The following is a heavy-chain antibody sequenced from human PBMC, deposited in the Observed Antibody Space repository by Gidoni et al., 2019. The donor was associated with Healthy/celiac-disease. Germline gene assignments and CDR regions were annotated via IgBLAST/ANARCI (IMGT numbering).Heavy chain of an antibody. V-gene: IGHV3-15*07. CDR2: IKSKTDGGTT. D-gene: IGHD6-13*01. CDR3: TTDIGFSSSWYPDAFDI. Sequence: EVQLVESGGGLVKPGGSLRLSCAASGFTFSKAWMNWVRQAPGKGLEGVGRIKSKTDGGTTDYAAPVKGRFTISRDDSKNTLYLQMNSLKTEDTAVYYCTTDIGFSSSWYPDAFDIWGQGTMVTVSS. J-gene: IGHJ3*02. CDR1: GFTFSKAW.